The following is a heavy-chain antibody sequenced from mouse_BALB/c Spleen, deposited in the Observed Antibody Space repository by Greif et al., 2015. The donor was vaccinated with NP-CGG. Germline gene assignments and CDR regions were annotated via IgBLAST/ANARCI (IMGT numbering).Heavy chain of an antibody. Sequence: QVQLQQSGAELARPGASVKLSCKASGYTFTDYYINWVKQRTGQGLEWIGEIYPGSGNTYYNEKFKGKATLTADKSSSTAYKQLSSLTSEDSAVYFCARDSRYFDVWGAGTTVTVSS. J-gene: IGHJ1*01. CDR2: IYPGSGNT. V-gene: IGHV1-77*01. CDR3: ARDSRYFDV. CDR1: GYTFTDYY.